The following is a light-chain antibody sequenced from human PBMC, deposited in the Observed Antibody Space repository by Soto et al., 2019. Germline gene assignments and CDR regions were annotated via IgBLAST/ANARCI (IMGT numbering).Light chain of an antibody. V-gene: IGKV3-11*01. CDR3: QQRSNWPGT. J-gene: IGKJ2*02. CDR2: DAS. CDR1: QSVSSY. Sequence: EIVLTQSPATLSLSPGERATLSCRASQSVSSYLAWYQQKPSQAPRLLIYDASNRATGIPARFSGSGSGTDFTLPISSLEPEDFAVYYCQQRSNWPGTFGQGTKVDI.